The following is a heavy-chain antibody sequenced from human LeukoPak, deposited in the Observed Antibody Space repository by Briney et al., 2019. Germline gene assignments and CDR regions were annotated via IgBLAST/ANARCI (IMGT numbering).Heavy chain of an antibody. CDR2: IYPGDSDT. CDR1: GYSFTSYW. CDR3: ARRERDYEDLGPVPPDY. D-gene: IGHD3-22*01. V-gene: IGHV5-51*01. J-gene: IGHJ4*02. Sequence: GESLKISCKGSGYSFTSYWIGWVRQMPGKGLEWMGIIYPGDSDTRYSPSFQGQVTISADKSISTAYLQWSSLKASDTAMYYCARRERDYEDLGPVPPDYWGQGTLVTVSS.